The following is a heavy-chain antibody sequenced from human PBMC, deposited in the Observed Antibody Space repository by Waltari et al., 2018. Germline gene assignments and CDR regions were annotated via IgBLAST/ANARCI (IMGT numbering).Heavy chain of an antibody. D-gene: IGHD6-6*01. CDR3: ARYSSSSVFDY. V-gene: IGHV1-2*02. CDR2: INPNSGGT. CDR1: GYTFTGYY. J-gene: IGHJ4*02. Sequence: QVQLVQSGAEVKKPGASVKVSCKASGYTFTGYYIHWGRQAPGQGLEWMGWINPNSGGTKYAQKFQGRVTMTRDTSISTAYMELSRLTFDDTAVYYCARYSSSSVFDYWGQGTLVTVSS.